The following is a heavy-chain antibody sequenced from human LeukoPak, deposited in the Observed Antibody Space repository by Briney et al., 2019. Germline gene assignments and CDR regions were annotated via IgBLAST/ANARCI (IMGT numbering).Heavy chain of an antibody. CDR3: AKVRDSSGYYSWFDP. D-gene: IGHD3-22*01. Sequence: GRSLRLSCAASDFTFSTFGMSWVRHAPGKRLEWVSSISGSGGSTYYANSLRGRFTISRDNSKNTLYLEINNLRAGDTAIYFCAKVRDSSGYYSWFDPWGQGTLVTVSS. J-gene: IGHJ5*02. CDR2: ISGSGGST. CDR1: DFTFSTFG. V-gene: IGHV3-23*01.